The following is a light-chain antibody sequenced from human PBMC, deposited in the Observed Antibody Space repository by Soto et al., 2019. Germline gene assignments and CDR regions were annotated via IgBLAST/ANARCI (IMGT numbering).Light chain of an antibody. CDR3: QQTYDSLVS. Sequence: DIQMTQSPPSMSPSVDDRVTITCRASQTISDYLHWYQQKPGKAPTLLIYGSSSLQTGVPPRFSGSGSGTEFTLTISSLQPEDFGTYYCQQTYDSLVSFGGGTKV. J-gene: IGKJ4*01. V-gene: IGKV1-39*01. CDR2: GSS. CDR1: QTISDY.